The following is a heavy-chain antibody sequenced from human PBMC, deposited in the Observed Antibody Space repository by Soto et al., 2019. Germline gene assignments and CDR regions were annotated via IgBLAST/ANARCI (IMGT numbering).Heavy chain of an antibody. V-gene: IGHV4-39*01. J-gene: IGHJ4*02. CDR1: SASLSSSTYY. Sequence: QLQLQESGPGLVKPSETLSLTCSVSSASLSSSTYYWSWIRQPPGRGPEWIGSIYYSGNTYYKPSLKSRVSISIDTSRTQFSLKLPSVTAGDTGVYYCASSSPFHYWGPGILVTVSS. CDR2: IYYSGNT. CDR3: ASSSPFHY. D-gene: IGHD6-6*01.